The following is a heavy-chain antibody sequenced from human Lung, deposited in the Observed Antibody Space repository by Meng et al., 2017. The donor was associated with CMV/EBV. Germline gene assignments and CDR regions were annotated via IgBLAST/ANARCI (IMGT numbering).Heavy chain of an antibody. D-gene: IGHD6-6*01. CDR3: AKDWEQRVNYFDY. Sequence: GGSLRLXCAASGFIFNAYGMHWVRQAPGKGLEWVAFIRYDGSKKNYADSVKGRFTISRDNSKNTVYLQLNSLRVDDSAVYYCAKDWEQRVNYFDYWGQGALVTVSS. J-gene: IGHJ4*02. CDR2: IRYDGSKK. CDR1: GFIFNAYG. V-gene: IGHV3-30*02.